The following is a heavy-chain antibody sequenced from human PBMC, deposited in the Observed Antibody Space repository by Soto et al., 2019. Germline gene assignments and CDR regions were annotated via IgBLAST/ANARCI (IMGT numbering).Heavy chain of an antibody. D-gene: IGHD3-10*01. CDR2: ICPGYSNI. CDR1: GYIFTDHC. Sequence: PGESLKISCKGSGYIFTDHCIVWVRQMAGKGLEWVGIICPGYSNIIYSPSVQGQVTISADMSISTAYLQWSSLKASDTAMYYCARRGYYYGSGSYLPASFDFWGQGTLVTVSS. CDR3: ARRGYYYGSGSYLPASFDF. V-gene: IGHV5-51*01. J-gene: IGHJ4*02.